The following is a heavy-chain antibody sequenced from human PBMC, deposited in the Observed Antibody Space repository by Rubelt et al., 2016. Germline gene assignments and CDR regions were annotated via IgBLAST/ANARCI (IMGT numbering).Heavy chain of an antibody. J-gene: IGHJ6*04. D-gene: IGHD1-26*01. CDR3: ACRVGATVFV. CDR2: IYYSGST. CDR1: GGSISNYY. V-gene: IGHV4-59*04. Sequence: QVQLQESGPGLVKPSETLSLTCTVSGGSISNYYWSWIRQPPGKGLEWIGYIYYSGSTYYNPSLKSRVTISVDTSKNQFSLKLSSVTAADTAVYYCACRVGATVFVWGKGTTVTVSS.